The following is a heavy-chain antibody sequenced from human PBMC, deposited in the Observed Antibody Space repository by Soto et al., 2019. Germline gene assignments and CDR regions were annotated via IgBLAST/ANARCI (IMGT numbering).Heavy chain of an antibody. CDR1: GFTFSSYE. J-gene: IGHJ5*02. CDR2: ISSSGSTI. Sequence: PGGSLRLSCAASGFTFSSYEMNWVRQAPGKGLEWVSYISSSGSTIYYADSVKGRFTISRDNAKNSLYLQMSSLRAEDTAVYYCESGRDQTTVWTWGQGTLVTVSS. D-gene: IGHD4-17*01. V-gene: IGHV3-48*03. CDR3: ESGRDQTTVWT.